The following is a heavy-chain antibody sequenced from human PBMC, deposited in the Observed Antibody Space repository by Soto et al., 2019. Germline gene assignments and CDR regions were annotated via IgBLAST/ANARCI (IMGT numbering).Heavy chain of an antibody. CDR2: IYSRGSI. Sequence: SGTLSLPCVVSGESVSSHTYYWSWIRQPPGKGLEWIGYIYSRGSISYSASLKSRVTISLDTSKNQFSLMLKSVTAADTATYFCARVDLALSENFDLWGRGTLVTVSS. CDR1: GESVSSHTYY. J-gene: IGHJ2*01. V-gene: IGHV4-61*01. CDR3: ARVDLALSENFDL.